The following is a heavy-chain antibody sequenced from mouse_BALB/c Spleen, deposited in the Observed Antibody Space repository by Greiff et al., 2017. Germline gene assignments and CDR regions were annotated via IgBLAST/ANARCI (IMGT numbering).Heavy chain of an antibody. CDR2: IRNKANGYTT. J-gene: IGHJ3*01. D-gene: IGHD2-10*02. V-gene: IGHV7-3*02. Sequence: EVNLVESGGGLVQPGGSLRLSCATSGFTFTDYYMSWVRQPPGKALEWLGFIRNKANGYTTEYSASVKGRFTISRDNSQSILYLQMNTLRAEDSATYYCARAYGNYWFAYWGQGTLVTVSA. CDR3: ARAYGNYWFAY. CDR1: GFTFTDYY.